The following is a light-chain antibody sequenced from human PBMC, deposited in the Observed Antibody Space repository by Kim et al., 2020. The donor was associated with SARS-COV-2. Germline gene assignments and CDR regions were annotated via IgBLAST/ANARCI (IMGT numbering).Light chain of an antibody. V-gene: IGKV3-11*01. J-gene: IGKJ5*01. CDR1: QSVGTY. CDR3: QQRSN. Sequence: ATLSLSPGARASLSCRASQSVGTYLAWYQQKPGQAPRLLIYDASKRATGIPARFRGSGSGTDFTLTIGTLEPEDFAVYYCQQRSNFGQGTRLEIK. CDR2: DAS.